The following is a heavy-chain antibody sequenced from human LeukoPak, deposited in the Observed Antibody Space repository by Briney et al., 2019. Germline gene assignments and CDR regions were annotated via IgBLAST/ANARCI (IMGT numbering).Heavy chain of an antibody. CDR3: ARVGISNGRLNAFDI. V-gene: IGHV4-59*01. D-gene: IGHD3-22*01. J-gene: IGHJ3*02. CDR1: GGSISRSY. Sequence: SETLSLTCSVSGGSISRSYWNWIRQPPGKELEWIGYIYYDGSTNYNPSLKSRVTMSVDTSKNQFSLNLSSVTAADTAVYHCARVGISNGRLNAFDIWGLGTMVTVSS. CDR2: IYYDGST.